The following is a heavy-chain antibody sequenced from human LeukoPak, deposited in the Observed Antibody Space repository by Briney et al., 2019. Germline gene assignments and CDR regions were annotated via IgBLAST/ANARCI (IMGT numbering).Heavy chain of an antibody. D-gene: IGHD3-10*01. Sequence: GGSLRLSCAASGFTFSSYSMNWVRQAPGKGLEWVSSISSSSSYIYYADSVKGRFTISRDNAKNSLYLQMNSLRAEDTAVYYCAREIMVREVSDNYWGQGTLVTVSS. CDR2: ISSSSSYI. J-gene: IGHJ4*02. V-gene: IGHV3-21*01. CDR1: GFTFSSYS. CDR3: AREIMVREVSDNY.